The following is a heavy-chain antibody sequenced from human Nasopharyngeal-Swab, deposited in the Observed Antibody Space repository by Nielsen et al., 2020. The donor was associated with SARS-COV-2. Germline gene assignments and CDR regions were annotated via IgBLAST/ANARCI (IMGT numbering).Heavy chain of an antibody. V-gene: IGHV3-48*01. CDR2: ISSTSSTI. Sequence: GGSLRLSCAASGFTFSSYSMNWVRQAPGKGLEWVSYISSTSSTIYYADSVKGRFTISRDNAKNSLYLQMNSLKIEDTAVYYCKGGDSGGFGSWGQGTLVTVSS. D-gene: IGHD2-21*02. J-gene: IGHJ5*02. CDR1: GFTFSSYS. CDR3: KGGDSGGFGS.